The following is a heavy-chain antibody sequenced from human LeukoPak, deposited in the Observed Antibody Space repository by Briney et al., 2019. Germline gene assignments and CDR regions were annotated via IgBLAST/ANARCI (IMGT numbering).Heavy chain of an antibody. CDR1: GYSFTSYW. J-gene: IGHJ5*02. CDR3: ARGPSPNWFDP. CDR2: FYPGDSDT. Sequence: GESLKISCKGSGYSFTSYWIGWVRQVPGKGLEWMGIFYPGDSDTRYSPSFQGQVTISADKSISTAYLQWNSLKASDTAMYYCARGPSPNWFDPWGQGTLVTVSS. V-gene: IGHV5-51*01.